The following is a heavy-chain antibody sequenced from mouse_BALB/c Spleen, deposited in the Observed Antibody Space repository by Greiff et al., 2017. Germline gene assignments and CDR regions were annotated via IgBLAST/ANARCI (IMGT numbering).Heavy chain of an antibody. CDR2: ISNGGGST. V-gene: IGHV5-12-2*01. Sequence: EVQVVESGGGLVQPGGSLKLSCAASGFTFSSYTMSWVRQTPEKRLEWVAYISNGGGSTYYPDTVKGRFTISRDNAKNTLYLQMSSLKSEDTAMYYCARSYDYDYFDYWGQGTTLTVSS. D-gene: IGHD2-4*01. CDR1: GFTFSSYT. J-gene: IGHJ2*01. CDR3: ARSYDYDYFDY.